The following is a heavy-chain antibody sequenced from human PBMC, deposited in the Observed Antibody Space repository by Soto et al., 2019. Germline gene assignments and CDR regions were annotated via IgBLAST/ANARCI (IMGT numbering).Heavy chain of an antibody. CDR2: IGNSGVST. Sequence: GGSLRLSRAASGFTFSGYGMGCVRQAPWKGLEWFSAIGNSGVSTYYADSVKGQCTISRDTSKNTLYLHMNSLRAEDTAVYYCAKEGGFKQPFDHWAQGTLVNVSS. D-gene: IGHD6-13*01. CDR3: AKEGGFKQPFDH. J-gene: IGHJ4*02. V-gene: IGHV3-23*01. CDR1: GFTFSGYG.